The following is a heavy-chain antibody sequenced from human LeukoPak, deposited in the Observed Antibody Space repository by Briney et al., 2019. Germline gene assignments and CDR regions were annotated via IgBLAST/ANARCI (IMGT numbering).Heavy chain of an antibody. J-gene: IGHJ4*02. CDR1: GYTFSNYH. CDR3: ARGMILGSYLPPFDY. Sequence: GASVKVSCKASGYTFSNYHIHWVRQAPGQGIEWMGIINPSGGSTSYAQKFQGRVTMTRDTSTSTVYMELSSLRSEDTAVYYCARGMILGSYLPPFDYWGQGTLVTVSS. CDR2: INPSGGST. V-gene: IGHV1-46*01. D-gene: IGHD1-26*01.